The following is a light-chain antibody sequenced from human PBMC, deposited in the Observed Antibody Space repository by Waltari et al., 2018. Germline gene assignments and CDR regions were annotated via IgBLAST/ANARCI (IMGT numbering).Light chain of an antibody. CDR1: SSNIGAGSE. CDR2: GST. V-gene: IGLV1-40*01. Sequence: QSVLTQPPSVSGAPGERVTISCTGSSSNIGAGSEVHWYQQVPGTAPKLLIYGSTNLPGGVPDRGSGAKSGTSASLAITGLQAEDESDYYCQSYDSSGHYVFGSGTKVTVL. J-gene: IGLJ1*01. CDR3: QSYDSSGHYV.